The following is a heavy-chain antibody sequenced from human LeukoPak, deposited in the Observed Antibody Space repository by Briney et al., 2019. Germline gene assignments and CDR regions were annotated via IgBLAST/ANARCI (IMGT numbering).Heavy chain of an antibody. V-gene: IGHV4-34*01. CDR3: ARGPWFGELGYYYYYMDV. J-gene: IGHJ6*03. D-gene: IGHD3-10*01. Sequence: SETLSLTCAVYGGSSSGYYWSWIRQPPGKGLEWIGEINHSGSTNYSPSLKSRGTISVDTSKNQFSLKLSSVTAADTAVYYCARGPWFGELGYYYYYMDVWGKGTTVTVSS. CDR2: INHSGST. CDR1: GGSSSGYY.